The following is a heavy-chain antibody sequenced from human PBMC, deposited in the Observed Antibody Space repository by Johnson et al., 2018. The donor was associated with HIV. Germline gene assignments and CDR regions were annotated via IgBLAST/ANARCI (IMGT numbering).Heavy chain of an antibody. D-gene: IGHD2-8*02. CDR2: ISWNSGSV. CDR1: GFTFDDYA. Sequence: VQLVESGGGLVQPGRSLRLSCAASGFTFDDYAMHWVRQAPGKGLEWVPGISWNSGSVDYADSVKGRFTISRDNAKNSLYLQMNRLRAGDTAVYHCARTGVLGAFDIWGQGTMVTVSS. J-gene: IGHJ3*02. CDR3: ARTGVLGAFDI. V-gene: IGHV3-9*01.